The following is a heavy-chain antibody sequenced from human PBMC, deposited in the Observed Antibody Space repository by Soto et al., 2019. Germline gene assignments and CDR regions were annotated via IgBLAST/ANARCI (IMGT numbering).Heavy chain of an antibody. V-gene: IGHV4-38-2*01. D-gene: IGHD3-22*01. CDR2: IIHSGTT. Sequence: SETLSLTCAVSGYSISSGYYWGWLRQPPGKGLEWIGEIIHSGTTNYNPSLKSRVTISVDTSNSQFSLKLTSVTAADTAVYYRARGSVDTVDSSGFYEYWGQGTPVTVSS. J-gene: IGHJ4*02. CDR1: GYSISSGYY. CDR3: ARGSVDTVDSSGFYEY.